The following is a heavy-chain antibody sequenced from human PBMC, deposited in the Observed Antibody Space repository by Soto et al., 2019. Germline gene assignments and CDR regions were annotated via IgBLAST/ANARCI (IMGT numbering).Heavy chain of an antibody. CDR3: AKDSRSYDILTGYSDY. Sequence: GGSLRLSCAASGFTFSSYGMHWVRQAPGKGLEWVAVISYDGSNKYYADSVKGRFTISRDNSKNTLYLQMNSLRAEDTAVYYCAKDSRSYDILTGYSDYWGQGTLVTVSS. D-gene: IGHD3-9*01. CDR1: GFTFSSYG. J-gene: IGHJ4*02. V-gene: IGHV3-30*18. CDR2: ISYDGSNK.